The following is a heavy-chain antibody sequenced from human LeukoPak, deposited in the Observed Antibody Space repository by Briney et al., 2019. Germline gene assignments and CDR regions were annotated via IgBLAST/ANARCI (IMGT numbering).Heavy chain of an antibody. D-gene: IGHD7-27*01. J-gene: IGHJ4*02. CDR1: GGTFSSYA. CDR2: IIPIFGTA. Sequence: ASVKVSCKASGGTFSSYAISWVRQAPGQGLEWMGGIIPIFGTANYAQKFQGRVTVTADESTSTAYMELSSLRSEDTAVYYCAREPQLGPYYFDYWGQGTLVTVSP. CDR3: AREPQLGPYYFDY. V-gene: IGHV1-69*13.